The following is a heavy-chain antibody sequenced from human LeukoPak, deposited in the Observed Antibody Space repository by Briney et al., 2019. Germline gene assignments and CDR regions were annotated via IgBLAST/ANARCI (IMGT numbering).Heavy chain of an antibody. CDR3: ARVTVGAKGYYYYMDV. Sequence: SETLSLTCTVSGGSISSYYWSWIRQPPGKGLEWIGYVYYSGSTNYNPSLKSRVTISVDTSKNQFSLKLSSVTAADTAVYYCARVTVGAKGYYYYMDVWGKGTTVTVSS. V-gene: IGHV4-59*01. CDR1: GGSISSYY. J-gene: IGHJ6*03. D-gene: IGHD1-26*01. CDR2: VYYSGST.